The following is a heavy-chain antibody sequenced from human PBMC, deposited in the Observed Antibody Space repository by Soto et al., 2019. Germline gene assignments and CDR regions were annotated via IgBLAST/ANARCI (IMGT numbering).Heavy chain of an antibody. V-gene: IGHV1-69*06. D-gene: IGHD2-21*02. CDR3: ARSAQGGLYCGGDCYPPFDY. CDR2: IIPIFGTA. J-gene: IGHJ4*02. CDR1: GGTFSSYA. Sequence: SVKVSCKASGGTFSSYAISWVRQAPGQGLEWMGGIIPIFGTANYAQKFQGRVTITADKSTSTAYMELSSLRSEDTAVYYCARSAQGGLYCGGDCYPPFDYWGRG.